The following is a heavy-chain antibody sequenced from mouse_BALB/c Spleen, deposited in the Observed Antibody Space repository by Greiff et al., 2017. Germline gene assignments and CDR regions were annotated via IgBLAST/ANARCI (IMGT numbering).Heavy chain of an antibody. D-gene: IGHD1-2*01. CDR2: IHPSDSET. J-gene: IGHJ3*01. CDR1: GYSFTSYW. CDR3: ERGITTATSAGFGY. Sequence: QVQLQQPGAELVRPGASVKLSCKASGYSFTSYWMNWVKQRPGQGLEWIGRIHPSDSETRLNQKFKDKATLTVDKSSSTAYMQLSSPTSEDSAVYYCERGITTATSAGFGYWGQGTLVTVSA. V-gene: IGHV1-74*01.